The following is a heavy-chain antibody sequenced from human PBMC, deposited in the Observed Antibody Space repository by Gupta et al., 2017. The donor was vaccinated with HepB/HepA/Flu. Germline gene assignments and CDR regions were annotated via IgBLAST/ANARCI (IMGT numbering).Heavy chain of an antibody. J-gene: IGHJ3*02. D-gene: IGHD3-10*01. CDR1: GFTFSSYW. CDR3: ARDRGHVFDI. V-gene: IGHV3-74*01. CDR2: IKSDGST. Sequence: EVQLVESGGGLVQPGGSLRLSCAASGFTFSSYWMHWVRQAPAKELVWVSRIKSDGSTSYADSVEGRFTISRDNAKNTVYLQMHSLRAEDTAVYYCARDRGHVFDIWGQGTMVTVSS.